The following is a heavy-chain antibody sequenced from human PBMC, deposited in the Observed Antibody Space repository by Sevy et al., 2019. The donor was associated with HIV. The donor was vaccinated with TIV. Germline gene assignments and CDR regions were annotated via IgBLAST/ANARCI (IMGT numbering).Heavy chain of an antibody. V-gene: IGHV4-34*01. J-gene: IGHJ5*02. CDR3: ARSPPVVVVPGAPSWFDP. Sequence: SETLSLTCAVHDGSFSGYYWNWIRQLPGKGLEWIGEINESGITYYNPSLKSRVTISVDTSKKQFSLKLNSVTPAGTGVYFCARSPPVVVVPGAPSWFDPWGQGTLVTVSS. D-gene: IGHD2-2*01. CDR1: DGSFSGYY. CDR2: INESGIT.